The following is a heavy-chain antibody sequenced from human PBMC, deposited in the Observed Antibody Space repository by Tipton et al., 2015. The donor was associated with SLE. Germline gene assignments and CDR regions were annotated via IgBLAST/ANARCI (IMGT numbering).Heavy chain of an antibody. D-gene: IGHD6-13*01. CDR2: IYYSGST. V-gene: IGHV4-59*11. CDR3: ARDQSSSSWYRHAFDI. J-gene: IGHJ3*02. CDR1: GGSISSHY. Sequence: TLSLTCTVSGGSISSHYWSWIRQPPGKGLEWIGYIYYSGSTNYNPSLKSRVTISVDTSKNQFSLKLSSVTAADTAVYYCARDQSSSSWYRHAFDIWGQGTMVTVSS.